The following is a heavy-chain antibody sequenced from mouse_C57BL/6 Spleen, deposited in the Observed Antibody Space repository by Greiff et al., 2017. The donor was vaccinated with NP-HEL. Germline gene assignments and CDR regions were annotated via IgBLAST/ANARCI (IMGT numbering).Heavy chain of an antibody. J-gene: IGHJ2*01. CDR2: INPNNGGT. D-gene: IGHD1-1*01. V-gene: IGHV1-26*01. CDR1: GYTFPDYY. CDR3: ARLGDYYRFFDY. Sequence: EVQLQQSGPELVKPGASVKMSCKASGYTFPDYYMNWVKQSNGKSLEWIGDINPNNGGTSYNQKFKGKATLTVDKSSSTAYMELRSLTSEDAAVYYCARLGDYYRFFDYWGQGTTLTVSS.